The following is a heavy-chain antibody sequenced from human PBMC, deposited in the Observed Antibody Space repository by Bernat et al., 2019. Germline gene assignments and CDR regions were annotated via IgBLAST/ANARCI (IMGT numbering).Heavy chain of an antibody. Sequence: EVQLVESGGGLVQPGGSLRLSCAASGFTFSSYDMHWVRQATGKGLEWVSAIGTAGDTYYPGSVKGRFTISRENAKTSLYLQMNSLRAGDTAVYYCARDFSVSGGMDVWGQGTTVTVSS. J-gene: IGHJ6*02. CDR3: ARDFSVSGGMDV. CDR2: IGTAGDT. D-gene: IGHD3-10*01. CDR1: GFTFSSYD. V-gene: IGHV3-13*04.